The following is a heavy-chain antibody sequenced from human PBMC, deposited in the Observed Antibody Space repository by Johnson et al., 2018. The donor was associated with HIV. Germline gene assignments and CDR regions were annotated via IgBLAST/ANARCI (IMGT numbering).Heavy chain of an antibody. D-gene: IGHD2-2*01. Sequence: VQLVESGGRVVRRGGSLRLSCAASAFTLTNYAIHWVRPAPGKGLEWVANINQDGSEQYYWDSVKGRFTISRDNAKNSLYLQMNSLRAEDTAVYYCARNGLVPAAKGVAFDIWGQGTMVTVSS. V-gene: IGHV3-7*02. CDR2: INQDGSEQ. CDR3: ARNGLVPAAKGVAFDI. J-gene: IGHJ3*02. CDR1: AFTLTNYA.